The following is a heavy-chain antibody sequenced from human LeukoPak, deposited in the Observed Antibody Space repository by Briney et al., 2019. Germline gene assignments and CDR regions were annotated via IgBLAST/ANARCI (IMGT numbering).Heavy chain of an antibody. CDR2: FDPEDGET. CDR1: GYTLTELS. V-gene: IGHV1-24*01. Sequence: ASVTVSCKVSGYTLTELSMHWVRQAPGKGREGMGRFDPEDGETIYAQKFQGRVTMTEDTSTNTAYMELSSLRSEDTAVYYCATQQLVRFVLRFQHWGQGTLVTVSS. J-gene: IGHJ1*01. D-gene: IGHD6-13*01. CDR3: ATQQLVRFVLRFQH.